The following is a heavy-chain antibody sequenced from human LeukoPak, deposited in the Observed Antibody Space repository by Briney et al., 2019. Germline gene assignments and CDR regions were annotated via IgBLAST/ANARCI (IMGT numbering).Heavy chain of an antibody. V-gene: IGHV1-8*02. D-gene: IGHD3-22*01. CDR2: MNPNSGNT. J-gene: IGHJ3*02. CDR1: GGTFSSYA. Sequence: ASVKVSCKASGGTFSSYAINLVRQATGQGLEWMGWMNPNSGNTGYAQKFQGRVTMTRNTSISTAYMELSSLRSEDTAVYYCARGDYYDSSGSGALDIWGQGTMVTVSS. CDR3: ARGDYYDSSGSGALDI.